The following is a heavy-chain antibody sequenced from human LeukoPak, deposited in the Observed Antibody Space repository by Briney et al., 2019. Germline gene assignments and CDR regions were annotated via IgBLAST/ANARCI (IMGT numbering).Heavy chain of an antibody. V-gene: IGHV1-3*01. Sequence: RASVKVSCKASGYTFTSYAMHWVRQAPGQRLEWMGWINAGNGNTKYSQKFQGRVTITADESTSTAYMELSSLRSEDTAVYYCARVTGASPFDAFDIWGQGTMVTVSS. CDR1: GYTFTSYA. CDR2: INAGNGNT. CDR3: ARVTGASPFDAFDI. J-gene: IGHJ3*02. D-gene: IGHD7-27*01.